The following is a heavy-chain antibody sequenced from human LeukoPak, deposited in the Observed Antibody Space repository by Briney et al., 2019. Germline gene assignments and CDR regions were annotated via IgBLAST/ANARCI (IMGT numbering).Heavy chain of an antibody. CDR3: VRTLLIPDY. CDR2: ISYDGSNK. J-gene: IGHJ4*02. Sequence: GGSLRLSCAASGFTFSSFAMHWVRQAPGKGLEWVAVISYDGSNKYYADSVKGRFTVSRDDVNKTLFLQMNGLRAEDTAVYYCVRTLLIPDYWGQGTLVTVSS. CDR1: GFTFSSFA. V-gene: IGHV3-30-3*01.